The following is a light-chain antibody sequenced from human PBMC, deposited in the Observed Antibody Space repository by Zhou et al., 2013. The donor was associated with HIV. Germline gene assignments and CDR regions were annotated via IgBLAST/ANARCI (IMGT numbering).Light chain of an antibody. Sequence: DIHLTQSPSLLSASVGDRVTITCRASRGISSRLAWYQQKPGTAPKLLIDSASSLQSGVPSRFSGSGSGTDFTFTISSLQPDDFATYYCQHYDASSGKFGPGTK. V-gene: IGKV1-9*01. CDR2: SAS. CDR3: QHYDASSGK. CDR1: RGISSR. J-gene: IGKJ1*01.